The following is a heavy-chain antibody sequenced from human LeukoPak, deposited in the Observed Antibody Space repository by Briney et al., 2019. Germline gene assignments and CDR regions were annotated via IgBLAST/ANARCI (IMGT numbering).Heavy chain of an antibody. J-gene: IGHJ4*02. D-gene: IGHD6-6*01. CDR1: GGSISSYY. V-gene: IGHV4-59*08. CDR3: ARLTKYSDTWYADY. Sequence: SETLSLTCTVSGGSISSYYWGWIRKPPGKGLEWIGYIFYTGSTNYNPSLKTRVTISVDTSKNQFSLKLTSVTAADTAVYYCARLTKYSDTWYADYWGQGTLVSVSS. CDR2: IFYTGST.